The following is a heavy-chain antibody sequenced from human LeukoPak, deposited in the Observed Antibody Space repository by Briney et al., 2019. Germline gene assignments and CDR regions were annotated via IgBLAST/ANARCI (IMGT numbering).Heavy chain of an antibody. D-gene: IGHD3-10*01. J-gene: IGHJ3*02. CDR3: AREFNGSGPYDI. CDR1: GGSISSGSYY. V-gene: IGHV4-61*02. Sequence: KPSETLSLTCTVSGGSISSGSYYWSWIRQPAGKGLEWIGRIYTSGSTNYNPSLKSRVTISVDTSKNQFSLKLSSVTAADTAVYYCAREFNGSGPYDIWGQGTMVTVSS. CDR2: IYTSGST.